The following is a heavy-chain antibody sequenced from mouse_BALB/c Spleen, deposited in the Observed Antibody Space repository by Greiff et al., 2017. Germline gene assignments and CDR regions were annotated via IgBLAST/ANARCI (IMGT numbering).Heavy chain of an antibody. CDR2: ISYSGST. CDR1: GYSITSDYA. V-gene: IGHV3-2*02. CDR3: ARERGY. Sequence: EVKLMESGPGLVKPSQSLSLTCTVTGYSITSDYAWNWIRQFPGNKLEWMGYISYSGSTSYNPSLKSRISITRDTSKNQFFLQLNSVTTEDTATYYCARERGYWGQGTTLTVSS. J-gene: IGHJ2*01.